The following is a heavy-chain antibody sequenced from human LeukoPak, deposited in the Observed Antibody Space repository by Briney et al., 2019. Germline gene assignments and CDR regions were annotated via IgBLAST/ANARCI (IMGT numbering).Heavy chain of an antibody. V-gene: IGHV3-43*02. CDR2: ISGDGGST. D-gene: IGHD3-10*01. J-gene: IGHJ6*02. CDR3: AKLGAHYGSGSYTAYGMDV. CDR1: GFTFDDYA. Sequence: GGSLRLSCAASGFTFDDYAMHWVRQAPGKGLEWVSLISGDGGSTYYADSVKGQFTISRDNSKNSLYLQMNSLRTEDTALYYCAKLGAHYGSGSYTAYGMDVWGQGTTVTVSS.